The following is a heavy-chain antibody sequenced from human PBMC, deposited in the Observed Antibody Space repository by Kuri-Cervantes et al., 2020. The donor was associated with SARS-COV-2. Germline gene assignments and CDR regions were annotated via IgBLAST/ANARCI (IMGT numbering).Heavy chain of an antibody. J-gene: IGHJ5*02. CDR3: ARALRCTNGVCFRSWFDP. CDR2: IYTSGST. V-gene: IGHV4-4*07. Sequence: GSLRLSCTVSGGSISSYYWSWIRQPAGKGLEWIGRIYTSGSTNYNPSLKSRVTISVDTSKNQFSLKLSSVTAADTAVYYCARALRCTNGVCFRSWFDPWGQGTLVTVSS. D-gene: IGHD2-8*01. CDR1: GGSISSYY.